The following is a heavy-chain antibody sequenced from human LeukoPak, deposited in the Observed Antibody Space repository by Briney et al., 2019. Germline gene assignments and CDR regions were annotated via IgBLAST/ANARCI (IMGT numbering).Heavy chain of an antibody. D-gene: IGHD3-16*01. J-gene: IGHJ4*02. Sequence: PGESLRLSCAASGFSFNSYWMPWVRQAPGRGLEWVANINPAGSDTYYVDPVRGRFTISRDNAKNLVYLQTSRLRGEDTAVYSCARFGYVAGLDLWGQGTLVTVSS. CDR3: ARFGYVAGLDL. V-gene: IGHV3-7*01. CDR2: INPAGSDT. CDR1: GFSFNSYW.